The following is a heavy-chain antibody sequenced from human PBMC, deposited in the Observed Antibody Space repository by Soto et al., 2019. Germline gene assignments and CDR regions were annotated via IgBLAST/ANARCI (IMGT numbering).Heavy chain of an antibody. CDR3: AKDRNYGPELLDY. D-gene: IGHD3-10*01. CDR2: ISGSGGST. CDR1: GFTFSSYA. V-gene: IGHV3-23*01. J-gene: IGHJ4*02. Sequence: EVQLLESGGGLVQPGGSLRLSCAASGFTFSSYAMSWVRQAPGKGLEWVSAISGSGGSTYYADSVKGRFTISRDNSKNTLYLQMNSLRAADTAVYYCAKDRNYGPELLDYWGQGTLVTVSS.